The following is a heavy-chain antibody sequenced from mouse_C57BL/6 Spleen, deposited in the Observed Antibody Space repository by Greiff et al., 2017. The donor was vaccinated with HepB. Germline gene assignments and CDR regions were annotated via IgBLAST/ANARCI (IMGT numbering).Heavy chain of an antibody. J-gene: IGHJ4*01. CDR3: ARDGVAPYYYAMDY. Sequence: EVKLMESGGGLVKPGGSLKLSCAASGFTFSSYAMSWVRQTPEKRLEWVATISDGGSYTYYPDNVKGRFTVSRDNAKNNLYLQMSHLKSEDTAMYYCARDGVAPYYYAMDYWGQGTSVTVSS. CDR2: ISDGGSYT. D-gene: IGHD1-1*01. V-gene: IGHV5-4*01. CDR1: GFTFSSYA.